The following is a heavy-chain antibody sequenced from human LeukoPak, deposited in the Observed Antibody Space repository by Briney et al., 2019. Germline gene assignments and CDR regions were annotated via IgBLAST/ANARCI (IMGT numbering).Heavy chain of an antibody. CDR3: ARSGAMVTGDAFDS. V-gene: IGHV4-59*08. Sequence: PSETLSLTCTVSGGSISSYYWSWIRQPPGKGLEWIGYIYYSGSTNYNPSLKSRVTISVDTSKNQFTLKLSSVTAADTAVYYCARSGAMVTGDAFDSWGQGTMVTVSS. CDR2: IYYSGST. J-gene: IGHJ3*02. D-gene: IGHD5-18*01. CDR1: GGSISSYY.